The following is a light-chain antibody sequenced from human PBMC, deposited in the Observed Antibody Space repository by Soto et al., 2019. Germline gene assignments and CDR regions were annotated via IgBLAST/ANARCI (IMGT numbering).Light chain of an antibody. CDR2: AAS. J-gene: IGKJ2*03. CDR1: HNISRF. Sequence: DIQMTQSPSSLSASVGDTVTITCRASHNISRFLNWYQQRPGNAPKLLIYAASTLQSGVPPKFSGSGSVTDFTPAITTLQPEDFATYYCQQSYSTWYSFGQGTKLEIK. CDR3: QQSYSTWYS. V-gene: IGKV1-39*01.